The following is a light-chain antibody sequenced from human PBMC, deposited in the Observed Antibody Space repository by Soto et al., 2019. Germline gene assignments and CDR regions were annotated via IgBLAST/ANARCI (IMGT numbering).Light chain of an antibody. V-gene: IGKV4-1*01. Sequence: DIVMTQSPDSLAVSLGESATINCKSSQSILYSSNNKNYLAWYQQKPGQPPKLLIYWASTRESGVPDRFSGSGSGTDFTLTISSLQAEDVAAYYCQQHYSSPHTFGQGTKVEIK. CDR1: QSILYSSNNKNY. CDR3: QQHYSSPHT. CDR2: WAS. J-gene: IGKJ1*01.